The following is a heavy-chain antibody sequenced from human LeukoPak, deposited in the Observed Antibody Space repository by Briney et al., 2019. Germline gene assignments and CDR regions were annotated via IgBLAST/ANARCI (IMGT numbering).Heavy chain of an antibody. Sequence: PGGSLRLSCAASGFTFSSYWMSWVRQAPGKGLEWVGRIKSKTDGGTTDYAAPVKGRFTISRDDSKNTLYLQMNSLKTEDTAVYYCRAAAAGRGVDYWGQGTLVTVSS. CDR2: IKSKTDGGTT. CDR3: RAAAAGRGVDY. V-gene: IGHV3-15*01. J-gene: IGHJ4*02. D-gene: IGHD6-13*01. CDR1: GFTFSSYW.